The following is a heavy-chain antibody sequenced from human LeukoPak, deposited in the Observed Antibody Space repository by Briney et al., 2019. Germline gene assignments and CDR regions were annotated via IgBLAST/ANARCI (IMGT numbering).Heavy chain of an antibody. J-gene: IGHJ1*01. Sequence: KPGGSLRLSCAASGFTFSSYSMNWVRQAPGKGLEWVSSISSSSSYIYYADSVKGRFTISRDNAKNSLYLQMNSLRAEDTAAYYCVRVKNVNADITFQYWGQGTLVTVSS. V-gene: IGHV3-21*01. CDR2: ISSSSSYI. CDR1: GFTFSSYS. CDR3: VRVKNVNADITFQY. D-gene: IGHD3-9*01.